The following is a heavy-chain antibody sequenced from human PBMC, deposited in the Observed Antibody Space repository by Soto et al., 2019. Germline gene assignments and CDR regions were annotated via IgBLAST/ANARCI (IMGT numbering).Heavy chain of an antibody. CDR1: GGTFSSYT. D-gene: IGHD5-12*01. CDR2: IIPIFGTA. CDR3: ARGNHRWLQLWYFDL. Sequence: QVQLVQSGAEVKKPGSSVTVSCKASGGTFSSYTISWVRQAPGQGLEWMGGIIPIFGTANYAQKFQGRVTSXXDXSXXTADMELSSLRSEDTAVYYCARGNHRWLQLWYFDLWGRGTLVTVSS. J-gene: IGHJ2*01. V-gene: IGHV1-69*12.